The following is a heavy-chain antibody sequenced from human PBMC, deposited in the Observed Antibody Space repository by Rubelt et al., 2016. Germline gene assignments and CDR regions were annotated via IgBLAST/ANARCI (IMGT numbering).Heavy chain of an antibody. Sequence: QVQLVQSGAEVKKPGASVKVSCKASGYTFTSYGISWVRQAPGQGLEWMGWVSAYTGNTNYAQKFQGSGAMTTDTSTSTAYMERRGLRSGDTAVYYCVGGEPADYWGQGTLVTVSS. J-gene: IGHJ4*02. D-gene: IGHD3-10*01. CDR1: GYTFTSYG. CDR3: VGGEPADY. CDR2: VSAYTGNT. V-gene: IGHV1-18*01.